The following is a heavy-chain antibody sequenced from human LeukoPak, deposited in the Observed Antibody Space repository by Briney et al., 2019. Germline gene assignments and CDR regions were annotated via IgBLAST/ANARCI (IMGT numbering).Heavy chain of an antibody. J-gene: IGHJ4*02. D-gene: IGHD1-26*01. V-gene: IGHV3-66*02. CDR1: GFIVSSNY. CDR3: ARSWDARLNFDY. Sequence: GGSLGLSCAASGFIVSSNYMNWVRQAPGKGLEWVSVIYSGGSTYYADSVKGRFTISRDNSKNTVNLQMNDLRAEDTAVYYCARSWDARLNFDYWGQGTPVTVSS. CDR2: IYSGGST.